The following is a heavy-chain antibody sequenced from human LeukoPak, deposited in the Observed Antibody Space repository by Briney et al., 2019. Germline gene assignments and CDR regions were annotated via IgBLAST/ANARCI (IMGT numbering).Heavy chain of an antibody. D-gene: IGHD3-22*01. CDR3: ARGPMDYYDSSGFDY. J-gene: IGHJ4*02. Sequence: GGSLRLSCAASGFTFSSYEMNWVRQAPGKGLEWVSYISSSGSTIYYADSVKGRFTISRDNAKNSLYLQMNSLRAEDTAVYYCARGPMDYYDSSGFDYWGQGTLVTVSS. CDR2: ISSSGSTI. V-gene: IGHV3-48*03. CDR1: GFTFSSYE.